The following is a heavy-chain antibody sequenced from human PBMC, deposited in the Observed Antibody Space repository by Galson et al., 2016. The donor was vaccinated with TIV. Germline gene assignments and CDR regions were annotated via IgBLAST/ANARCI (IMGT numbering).Heavy chain of an antibody. D-gene: IGHD4-23*01. CDR3: ARDRRFCGNECFLHYYYGMDV. Sequence: SLRLSCAASTFTVNNNYMSWVRLAPGRGLEWVSIISGGGATNYADSVKGRFTIPRDNSKNVLYLQMSRLRVEDTALYYCARDRRFCGNECFLHYYYGMDVWGQGTPVTVSS. CDR2: ISGGGAT. J-gene: IGHJ6*02. CDR1: TFTVNNNY. V-gene: IGHV3-66*02.